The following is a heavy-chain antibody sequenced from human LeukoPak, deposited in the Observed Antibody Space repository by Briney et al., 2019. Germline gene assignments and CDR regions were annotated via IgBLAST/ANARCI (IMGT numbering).Heavy chain of an antibody. J-gene: IGHJ4*02. CDR2: IYHSGST. V-gene: IGHV4-4*02. CDR3: ARGRRYYGSGSYYFY. D-gene: IGHD3-10*01. Sequence: SGTLSLTCAVSGGSISSSNWWSWVRQPPGKGLEWIGEIYHSGSTNYNPSLKSRVTVSVDASKNQFSLKLSSVTAADTAVYYCARGRRYYGSGSYYFYWGQGTLVTVSS. CDR1: GGSISSSNW.